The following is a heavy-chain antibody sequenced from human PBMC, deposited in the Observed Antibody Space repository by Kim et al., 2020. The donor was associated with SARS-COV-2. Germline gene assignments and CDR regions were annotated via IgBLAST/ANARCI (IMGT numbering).Heavy chain of an antibody. CDR2: FDPEDGET. Sequence: ASVKVSCKVSGYTLTELSMHWVRQAPGKGLEWMGGFDPEDGETIYAQKFQGRVTMTEDTSTDTAYMELSSLRSEDTAVYYCATDLVRAYAYVWGSYRPHAFDLWGEGTMVTVSS. V-gene: IGHV1-24*01. CDR1: GYTLTELS. D-gene: IGHD3-16*02. J-gene: IGHJ3*01. CDR3: ATDLVRAYAYVWGSYRPHAFDL.